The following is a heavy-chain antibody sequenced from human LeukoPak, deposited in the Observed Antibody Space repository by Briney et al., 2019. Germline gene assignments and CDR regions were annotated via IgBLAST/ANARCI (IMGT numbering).Heavy chain of an antibody. J-gene: IGHJ4*02. Sequence: GGSLRLSCAGSGFIFSRSSMTWVRQSPGKGLEWVATIKPDGSMKWYLDSVNGRFTISRDNSDNAVFLQMNSLRVEDMAVYYCAKLLGDVTTLDYCGQGILVTVSS. CDR2: IKPDGSMK. CDR1: GFIFSRSS. V-gene: IGHV3-7*01. D-gene: IGHD3-16*01. CDR3: AKLLGDVTTLDY.